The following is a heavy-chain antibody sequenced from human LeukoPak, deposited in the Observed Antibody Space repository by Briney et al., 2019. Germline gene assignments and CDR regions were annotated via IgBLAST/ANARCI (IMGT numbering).Heavy chain of an antibody. CDR3: ARAGKPESRGGTDNWFDP. J-gene: IGHJ5*02. CDR1: GFPFSRYE. V-gene: IGHV3-48*03. CDR2: ISNSGSTI. D-gene: IGHD3-16*01. Sequence: PGGSLRLSCAASGFPFSRYEMNWVRQAPGKGLEWVSYISNSGSTIYYADSVKGRFTVYRDNAKHSLYRKTNRERAEETAVDYGARAGKPESRGGTDNWFDPGGQGTLVTVSS.